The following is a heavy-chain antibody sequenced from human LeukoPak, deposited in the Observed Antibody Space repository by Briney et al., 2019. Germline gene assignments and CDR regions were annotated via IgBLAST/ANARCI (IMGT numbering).Heavy chain of an antibody. V-gene: IGHV1-69*06. CDR2: IIPIFGTA. CDR3: ARDLGMVRGVTLFDY. Sequence: GASVKVSCKASGGTFSSYAISWVRQAPGQGLEWMGGIIPIFGTANYAQKFQGRVTITADKSTSTAYMELSSLRSEDTAVYYCARDLGMVRGVTLFDYWGQGTLVTVSS. CDR1: GGTFSSYA. J-gene: IGHJ4*02. D-gene: IGHD3-10*01.